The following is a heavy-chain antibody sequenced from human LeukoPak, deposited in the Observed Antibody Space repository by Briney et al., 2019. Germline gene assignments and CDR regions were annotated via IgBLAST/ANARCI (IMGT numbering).Heavy chain of an antibody. V-gene: IGHV4-4*07. CDR1: GGSSSGYY. D-gene: IGHD6-13*01. CDR3: ARISSSNWYNERGAFDV. CDR2: IYTTGNT. J-gene: IGHJ3*01. Sequence: SETLSLTCTVSGGSSSGYYWTWIRQPAGKGLEWIGRIYTTGNTNYNPSLKSRVTMSVDTSKSQFSLRLSSVTAADTAMYYCARISSSNWYNERGAFDVWGQGTMVTVSS.